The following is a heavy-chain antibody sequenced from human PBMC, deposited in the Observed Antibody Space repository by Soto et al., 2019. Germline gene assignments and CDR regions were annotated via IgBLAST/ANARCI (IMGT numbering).Heavy chain of an antibody. V-gene: IGHV1-8*01. CDR1: GYTFTSYD. CDR2: MNPNSGNT. J-gene: IGHJ6*03. Sequence: QVRLVQSGAEVKKPGASVKVSCKASGYTFTSYDINWVRQATGQGLEWMGWMNPNSGNTGYAQKFQGRVTMTRNTSISTAYMELSSLRSEDTAVYYCARVPDGSYYYYYYMDVWGKGTTVTVSS. D-gene: IGHD5-12*01. CDR3: ARVPDGSYYYYYYMDV.